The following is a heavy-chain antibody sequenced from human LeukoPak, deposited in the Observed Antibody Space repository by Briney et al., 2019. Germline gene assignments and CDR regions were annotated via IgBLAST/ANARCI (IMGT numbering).Heavy chain of an antibody. D-gene: IGHD3-22*01. CDR1: GFTFSSYG. CDR2: ISGSGGST. V-gene: IGHV3-23*01. J-gene: IGHJ4*02. CDR3: AKDQGYYDSGD. Sequence: SGGSLRLSCAASGFTFSSYGMSWVRQAPGKGLEWVSAISGSGGSTYYADSVKGRFTISRDNSKNTLYLQMNSLRAEDTAVYYCAKDQGYYDSGDWGQGTLVTVSS.